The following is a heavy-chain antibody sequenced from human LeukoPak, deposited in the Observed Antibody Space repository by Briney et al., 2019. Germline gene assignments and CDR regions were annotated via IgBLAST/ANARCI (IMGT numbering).Heavy chain of an antibody. CDR2: INPDGSTT. CDR1: GFTFSRYW. Sequence: GGSLRLSCAASGFTFSRYWIHWVRQAPGKGLEWVSRINPDGSTTTYADSVKGRFTISRDNARNSLYLQMNSLRAEDTAIYYCAKAGYRTGWDWLDPWGQGTLVTVSS. D-gene: IGHD2-8*02. V-gene: IGHV3-74*01. J-gene: IGHJ5*02. CDR3: AKAGYRTGWDWLDP.